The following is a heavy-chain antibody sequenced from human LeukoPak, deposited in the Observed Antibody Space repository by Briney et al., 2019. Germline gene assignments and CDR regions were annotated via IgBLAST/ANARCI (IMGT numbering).Heavy chain of an antibody. CDR3: ARGGLRLGELSRFYFDY. CDR2: ISSSSSYI. J-gene: IGHJ4*02. V-gene: IGHV3-21*01. D-gene: IGHD3-16*02. Sequence: PGGSLRLSCAASGFTFSSYSMNWVRQGPAKGLEWVSSISSSSSYIYYANSVKGRFTISRDNAKNSLYLQMNSLRAEDTAVYYCARGGLRLGELSRFYFDYWGQGTLVTVSS. CDR1: GFTFSSYS.